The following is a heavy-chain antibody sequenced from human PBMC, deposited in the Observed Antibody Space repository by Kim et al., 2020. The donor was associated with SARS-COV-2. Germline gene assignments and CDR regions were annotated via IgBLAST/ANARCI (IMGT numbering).Heavy chain of an antibody. J-gene: IGHJ4*02. CDR1: GFTFSSYA. CDR2: ISGSGGTT. D-gene: IGHD2-2*02. V-gene: IGHV3-23*01. Sequence: GGSLRLSCAASGFTFSSYAMTWVRQAPGRGLEWVSTISGSGGTTYYADSVRGRFTISRDNSKNTLYLQMNNLRADDTALYYCAKDTPWFTATPLFDYWGQGTLVTVSS. CDR3: AKDTPWFTATPLFDY.